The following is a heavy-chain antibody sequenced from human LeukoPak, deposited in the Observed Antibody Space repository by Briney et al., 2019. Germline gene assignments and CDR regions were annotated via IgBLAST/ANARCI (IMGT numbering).Heavy chain of an antibody. CDR3: ARLRGSGSYYTETPYYFDY. J-gene: IGHJ4*02. D-gene: IGHD3-10*01. Sequence: SETLSLTCAVYGGSFSGYYWSWIRQPPGKGLEWIGEINHSGSTNYNPSLKSRVTISVDTSKNQISLKLSSVTAADTAVYYCARLRGSGSYYTETPYYFDYWGQGTLVTVSS. V-gene: IGHV4-34*01. CDR1: GGSFSGYY. CDR2: INHSGST.